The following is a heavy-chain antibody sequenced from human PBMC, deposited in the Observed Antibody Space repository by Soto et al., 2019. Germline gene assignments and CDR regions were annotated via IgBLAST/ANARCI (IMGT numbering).Heavy chain of an antibody. CDR2: ISSSSSTI. J-gene: IGHJ4*02. Sequence: GGSLRLSCAASGFTFSSYSMNWVRQAPGKGLEWVSYISSSSSTIYYADSVKGRFTISRDNAKNSLYLQINSLRDEDTAVYYCARDRDPNWDRSGLFDYWGQGTLVTVSS. CDR3: ARDRDPNWDRSGLFDY. V-gene: IGHV3-48*02. CDR1: GFTFSSYS. D-gene: IGHD1-1*01.